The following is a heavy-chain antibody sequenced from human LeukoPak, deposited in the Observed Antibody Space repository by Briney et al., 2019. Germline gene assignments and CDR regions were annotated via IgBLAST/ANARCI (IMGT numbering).Heavy chain of an antibody. CDR3: ARDPDSSAFDY. D-gene: IGHD2-15*01. V-gene: IGHV3-33*01. CDR2: IWYDGSNK. Sequence: GKSLRLSCAASGFTFSSYGMHWVCQAPGKGLEWVAGIWYDGSNKYYADSVKGRFTISRDNPSNSVYLQMDSLRPEDTALYYCARDPDSSAFDYWGQGAQVTVSS. CDR1: GFTFSSYG. J-gene: IGHJ4*02.